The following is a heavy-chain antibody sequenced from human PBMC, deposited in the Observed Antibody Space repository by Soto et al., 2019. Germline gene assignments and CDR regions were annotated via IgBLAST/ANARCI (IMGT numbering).Heavy chain of an antibody. CDR1: GGSISSGGYY. CDR3: ARATKRGPPFDY. V-gene: IGHV4-31*03. J-gene: IGHJ4*02. CDR2: IYYSGST. D-gene: IGHD1-26*01. Sequence: KTSETLSLTCTVSGGSISSGGYYWSWIRQHPGKGLEWIGYIYYSGSTYYNPSLKSRVTISVDTSKNQFSLKLSSVTAADTAVYYCARATKRGPPFDYWGQGTLVTVSS.